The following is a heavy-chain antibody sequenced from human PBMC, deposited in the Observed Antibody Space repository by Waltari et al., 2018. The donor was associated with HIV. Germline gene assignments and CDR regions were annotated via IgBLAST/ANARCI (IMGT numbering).Heavy chain of an antibody. CDR3: ARGESATWANLDF. V-gene: IGHV1-2*04. Sequence: QVQLVQSAAALTSPGASVQIACRTSGYTFAAFHIHWVRQDPGEGLQWVGWVNPANGATNYAQELQDWVSVTTDRSITTVYLTLKRLRSDDTAVYYCARGESATWANLDFWGQGTVVSVSS. J-gene: IGHJ4*01. CDR2: VNPANGAT. CDR1: GYTFAAFH. D-gene: IGHD1-26*01.